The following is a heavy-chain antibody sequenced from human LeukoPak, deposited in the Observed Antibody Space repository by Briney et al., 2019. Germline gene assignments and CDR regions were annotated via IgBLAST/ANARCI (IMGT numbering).Heavy chain of an antibody. CDR1: GYTFTSYG. CDR3: ARGDALAGYSSGWYPVAATTKFDY. D-gene: IGHD6-19*01. J-gene: IGHJ4*02. CDR2: ISAYNGNT. Sequence: ASVKVSCKASGYTFTSYGISWVRQAPGQGLEWMGWISAYNGNTNYAQKLQGRVTMTTDTSTSTAYMELRSLRSDDTAVYYCARGDALAGYSSGWYPVAATTKFDYWGQGTLVTVSS. V-gene: IGHV1-18*01.